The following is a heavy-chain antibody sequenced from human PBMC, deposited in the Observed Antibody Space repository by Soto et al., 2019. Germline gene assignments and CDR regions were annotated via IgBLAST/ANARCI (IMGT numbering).Heavy chain of an antibody. CDR2: TYYRSKWYN. D-gene: IGHD6-19*01. J-gene: IGHJ6*02. V-gene: IGHV6-1*01. CDR1: GDRVSSNSAA. Sequence: KQSQTLSLTCAISGDRVSSNSAAWTWIRQSPSRGLEWLGRTYYRSKWYNDYAVSVKSRITINPETSKNQFSLQLNSVTPEDTAVYYCARLRIAVAALEDYYYGMYVWGQGTTVTVSS. CDR3: ARLRIAVAALEDYYYGMYV.